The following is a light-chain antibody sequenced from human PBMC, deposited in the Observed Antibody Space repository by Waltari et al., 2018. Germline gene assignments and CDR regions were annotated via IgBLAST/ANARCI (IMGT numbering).Light chain of an antibody. CDR1: GSNIRTVYD. CDR3: QSYDTSLSVV. CDR2: GST. J-gene: IGLJ3*02. Sequence: QSVLTQPPSVSVAPRQRVPISCTGSGSNIRTVYDVHWYQQPPRAAPKRLIYGSTSRPLGVPDRFFGSTSGTSASLVIIGLQAEDEGDYYCQSYDTSLSVVFGGGTKLTVL. V-gene: IGLV1-40*01.